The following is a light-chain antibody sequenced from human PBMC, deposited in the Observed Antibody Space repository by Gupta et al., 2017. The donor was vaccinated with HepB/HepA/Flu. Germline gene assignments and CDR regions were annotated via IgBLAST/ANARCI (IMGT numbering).Light chain of an antibody. V-gene: IGKV3-11*01. CDR2: DAS. J-gene: IGKJ1*01. CDR1: QSVSNY. Sequence: EIVLTQSPATLSLSPGERATLSCRASQSVSNYLAWYQQKPGQAPRLLIYDASNRATGIPARFSGSGSGTDFTLTIRSLEPEDFAVNECQQRSNWPPRWTFGQGTKVEIK. CDR3: QQRSNWPPRWT.